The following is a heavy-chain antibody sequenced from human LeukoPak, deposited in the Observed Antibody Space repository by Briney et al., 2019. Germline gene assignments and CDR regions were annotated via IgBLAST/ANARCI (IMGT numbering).Heavy chain of an antibody. J-gene: IGHJ4*02. CDR3: ARGGGGATFY. V-gene: IGHV3-7*01. CDR2: IKQDGSEK. CDR1: GFMFSGYA. D-gene: IGHD1-26*01. Sequence: GESLKISCAASGFMFSGYAMNWVRQAPGRGLEWVANIKQDGSEKYYVDSVKGRFTISRDNAKNSLYLQMNSLRAEDTAVYYCARGGGGATFYWGQGTLVTVSS.